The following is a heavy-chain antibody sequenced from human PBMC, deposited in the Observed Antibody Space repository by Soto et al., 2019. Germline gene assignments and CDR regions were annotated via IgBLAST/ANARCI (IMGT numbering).Heavy chain of an antibody. D-gene: IGHD1-26*01. Sequence: EVQLVESGGGLVQPGGSLRLSCAASGFTFSNYWMSWVRQAPGKGLEWVANINQNGGAKYYVDSMKGRFTISRDNSKNSLDLQMDSLRAEDTAMYYCARGGRSGELDYWGQGTLVTVSS. J-gene: IGHJ4*02. CDR2: INQNGGAK. CDR1: GFTFSNYW. V-gene: IGHV3-7*01. CDR3: ARGGRSGELDY.